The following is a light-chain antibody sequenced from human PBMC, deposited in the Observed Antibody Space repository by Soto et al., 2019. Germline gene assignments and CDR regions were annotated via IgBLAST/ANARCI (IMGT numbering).Light chain of an antibody. CDR3: QQRDIWPPLT. J-gene: IGKJ4*01. CDR2: DAT. CDR1: QSVGLY. Sequence: VLTQSPVTLSLSPGETATLFCKASQSVGLYLGWFQQKPGQAPRVLSYDATNRAGAVPDRFSGSGSGRYFTLTISSLEEDDSAVYYCQQRDIWPPLTFGGGTKLEIK. V-gene: IGKV3-11*02.